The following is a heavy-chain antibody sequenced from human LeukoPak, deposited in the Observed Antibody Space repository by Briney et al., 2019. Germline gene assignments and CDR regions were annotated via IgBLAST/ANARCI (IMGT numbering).Heavy chain of an antibody. Sequence: SETLSLTCAVYGGSFSGYYWSWIRQPPGKGLEWIGEINHSGSTNYNPSLKSRVTISVDTSKNQFSLKLSSVTAADTAVYYCARGQGRGWFDPWGQGTLVTVPS. CDR2: INHSGST. D-gene: IGHD3-10*01. CDR1: GGSFSGYY. V-gene: IGHV4-34*01. CDR3: ARGQGRGWFDP. J-gene: IGHJ5*02.